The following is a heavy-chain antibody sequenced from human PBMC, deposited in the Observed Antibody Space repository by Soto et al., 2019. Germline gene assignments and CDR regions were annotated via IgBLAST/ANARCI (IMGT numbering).Heavy chain of an antibody. Sequence: SVKVSCKASGGTFSSYAISWVRQAPGQGLEWMGGIIPIFGTANYAQKFQGRVTITADESTSTAYMGLSSLRSEDTAVYYCAKDPSIATETAHWFDPWGQGTLVTVAS. CDR1: GGTFSSYA. J-gene: IGHJ5*02. D-gene: IGHD6-6*01. CDR2: IIPIFGTA. V-gene: IGHV1-69*13. CDR3: AKDPSIATETAHWFDP.